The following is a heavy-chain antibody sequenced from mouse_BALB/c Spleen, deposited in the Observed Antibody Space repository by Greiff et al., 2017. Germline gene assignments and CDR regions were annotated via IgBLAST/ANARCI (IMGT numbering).Heavy chain of an antibody. CDR1: GFTFSSYA. CDR3: ARQTETARATYFDY. D-gene: IGHD3-2*01. V-gene: IGHV5-9-3*01. Sequence: EVKLMESGGGLVKPGGSLKLSCAASGFTFSSYAMSWVRQTPEKRLEWVATISSGGSYTYYPDSVKGRFTISRDNAKNTLYLQMSSLRSEDTAMYYCARQTETARATYFDYWGQGTTLTVSS. J-gene: IGHJ2*01. CDR2: ISSGGSYT.